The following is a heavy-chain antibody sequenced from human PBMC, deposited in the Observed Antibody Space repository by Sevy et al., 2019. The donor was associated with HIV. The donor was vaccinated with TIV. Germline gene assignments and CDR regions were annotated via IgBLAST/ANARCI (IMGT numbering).Heavy chain of an antibody. CDR1: GFTFSNAW. D-gene: IGHD3-10*01. CDR3: TTPRTLWFGELRAFDI. CDR2: IKSKTDGGTT. J-gene: IGHJ3*02. Sequence: GGSLRLSCAASGFTFSNAWRSWVRQAPGKGLEWVGRIKSKTDGGTTDYAEPVKGRFTISRDDSKNTLYLQMNSLKTEDTAVYYCTTPRTLWFGELRAFDIWGQGTMVTVSS. V-gene: IGHV3-15*01.